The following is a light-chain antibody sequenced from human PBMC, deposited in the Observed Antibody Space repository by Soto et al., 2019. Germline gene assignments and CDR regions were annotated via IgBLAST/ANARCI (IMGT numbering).Light chain of an antibody. J-gene: IGKJ2*01. V-gene: IGKV3-20*01. CDR1: QTVRSNF. CDR3: HQYVYGADT. Sequence: IVLTQSPGTLSLSPGEKATLSCRASQTVRSNFLAWYQQQPGQAPRLLIFGASTRATGIPDRCSGSGSGTDFTVTISRLEPEDSVVYICHQYVYGADTVGQGPKLEIK. CDR2: GAS.